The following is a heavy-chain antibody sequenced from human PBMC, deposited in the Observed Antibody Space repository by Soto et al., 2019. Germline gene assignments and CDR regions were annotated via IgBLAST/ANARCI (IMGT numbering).Heavy chain of an antibody. CDR2: ISWNSGSI. V-gene: IGHV3-9*01. J-gene: IGHJ6*02. D-gene: IGHD3-16*01. CDR1: GFTFDDYA. Sequence: GGSLRLSCAASGFTFDDYAMHWVRQAPGKGLEWVSGISWNSGSIGYADSVKGRFTISRDNAKNSLYLQMNSLRAEDTALYYCAKDVVGKRLYYYYGMDVWGQGTTVTVS. CDR3: AKDVVGKRLYYYYGMDV.